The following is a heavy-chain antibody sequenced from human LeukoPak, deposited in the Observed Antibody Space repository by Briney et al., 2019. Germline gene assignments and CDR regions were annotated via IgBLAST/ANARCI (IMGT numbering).Heavy chain of an antibody. J-gene: IGHJ2*01. V-gene: IGHV3-23*01. Sequence: PGGSLRLSCAASGFTFSNYAVSWVRQAPGKGLEWVSAISGSGGSAYFADSVKGRFTISRDNSNNTLYLQMNSLRAEDTAVYYCAKDWRRGNQLLHWYFDLWGRGTLVTVSS. CDR2: ISGSGGSA. D-gene: IGHD2-2*01. CDR1: GFTFSNYA. CDR3: AKDWRRGNQLLHWYFDL.